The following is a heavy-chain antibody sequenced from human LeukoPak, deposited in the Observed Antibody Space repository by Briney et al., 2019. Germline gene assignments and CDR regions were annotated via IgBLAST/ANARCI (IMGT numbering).Heavy chain of an antibody. CDR1: GYSISSGYY. V-gene: IGHV4-38-2*02. Sequence: SETLSLTCAVSGYSISSGYYWGWIRQPPGKGLEWIGSIYHSGSTYYNPSLKSRVTMSVDTSKNQFSLKLSSVTAADTAVYYCARECSSTSCYTGRGAGNWFDPWGQGTLVIVSS. D-gene: IGHD2-2*02. J-gene: IGHJ5*02. CDR3: ARECSSTSCYTGRGAGNWFDP. CDR2: IYHSGST.